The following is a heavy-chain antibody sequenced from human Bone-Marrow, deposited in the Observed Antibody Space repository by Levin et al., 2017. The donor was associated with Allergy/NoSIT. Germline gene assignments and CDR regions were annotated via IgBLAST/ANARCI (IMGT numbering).Heavy chain of an antibody. CDR3: ARGGSGWYGGY. Sequence: SQTLSLTCTVSGGSIRHYYWTWIRQPPGKGLEWIGYIYYSGSTNYSPSLKSRATISVDTSKNQVSLRLTYVTAADTAVYYCARGGSGWYGGYWGQGTLVTVSS. D-gene: IGHD6-19*01. V-gene: IGHV4-59*01. CDR2: IYYSGST. J-gene: IGHJ4*02. CDR1: GGSIRHYY.